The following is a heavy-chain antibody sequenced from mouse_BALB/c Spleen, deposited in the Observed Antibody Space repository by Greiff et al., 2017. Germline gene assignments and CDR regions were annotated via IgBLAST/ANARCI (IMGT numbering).Heavy chain of an antibody. Sequence: EVMLVESGGGLVKPGGSLKLSCAASGFTFSSYTMSWVRQTPEKRLEWVATISSGGSYTYYPDSVKGRFTISRDNAKNTLYLQMSSLKSEDTAMYYCTRDGGDGYYWFAYWGQGTLVTVSA. CDR1: GFTFSSYT. CDR2: ISSGGSYT. CDR3: TRDGGDGYYWFAY. D-gene: IGHD2-3*01. V-gene: IGHV5-6-4*01. J-gene: IGHJ3*01.